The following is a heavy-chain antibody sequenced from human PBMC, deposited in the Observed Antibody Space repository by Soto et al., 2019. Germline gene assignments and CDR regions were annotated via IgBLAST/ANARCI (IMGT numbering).Heavy chain of an antibody. CDR2: IYYSGST. Sequence: SETLSLTCTVSGGTISSGGYYWSWIRQHPGKGLEWIGYIYYSGSTYYNPSLKSRVTISVDTSKNQFSLKLSSVTAADTAVYYCAREKYYYDSSGYSLFDYWGQGTLVTVSS. CDR3: AREKYYYDSSGYSLFDY. V-gene: IGHV4-31*03. J-gene: IGHJ4*02. D-gene: IGHD3-22*01. CDR1: GGTISSGGYY.